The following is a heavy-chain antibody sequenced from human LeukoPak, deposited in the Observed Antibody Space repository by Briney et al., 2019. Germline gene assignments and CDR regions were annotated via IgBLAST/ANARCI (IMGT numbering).Heavy chain of an antibody. CDR2: IYYSGST. J-gene: IGHJ4*02. D-gene: IGHD6-13*01. V-gene: IGHV4-59*01. CDR3: ARSIAAAGTGYFDY. CDR1: GGSISSYY. Sequence: SETLSLTCTVSGGSISSYYWSWIRQPPGKGLEWIGYIYYSGSTNYNPSLKSRVAISVDTSKNQFSLKLSSVTAADTAVYYCARSIAAAGTGYFDYWGQGTLVTVSS.